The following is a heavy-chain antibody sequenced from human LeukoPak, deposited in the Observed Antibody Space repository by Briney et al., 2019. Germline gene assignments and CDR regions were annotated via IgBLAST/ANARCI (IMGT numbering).Heavy chain of an antibody. CDR2: LYYGGTNK. V-gene: IGHV3-33*01. D-gene: IGHD3-3*01. J-gene: IGHJ4*02. CDR3: AGEDLRFLQWL. CDR1: GFTFSNHG. Sequence: GGSLRLSCAASGFTFSNHGMHWVRQAPGKGLEWVAVLYYGGTNKYYADSVKGRFTISRDTSKNTLYLQMDSLRAEDTAVYYCAGEDLRFLQWLWGQGTLVTVSS.